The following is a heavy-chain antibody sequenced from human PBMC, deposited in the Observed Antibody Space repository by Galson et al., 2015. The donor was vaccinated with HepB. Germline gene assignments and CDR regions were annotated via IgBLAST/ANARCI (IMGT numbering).Heavy chain of an antibody. CDR2: ISGSGGST. CDR3: AKDGRYYYGSGSYYNVDY. Sequence: SLRLSCAASGFTFSSYAMSWVRQAPGKGLEWVSAISGSGGSTYYADSVKGRFTISRDNSKNTLYLQMNSLRAEDTAVYYCAKDGRYYYGSGSYYNVDYWGQGTLVTVSS. CDR1: GFTFSSYA. V-gene: IGHV3-23*01. J-gene: IGHJ4*02. D-gene: IGHD3-10*01.